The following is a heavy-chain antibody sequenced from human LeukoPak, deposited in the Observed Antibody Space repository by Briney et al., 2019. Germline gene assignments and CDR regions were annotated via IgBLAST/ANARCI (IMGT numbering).Heavy chain of an antibody. CDR3: ARDRYYYDSSGYYQRVSPGFQH. J-gene: IGHJ1*01. CDR1: GYTFTSYY. D-gene: IGHD3-22*01. CDR2: INPSGGST. V-gene: IGHV1-46*01. Sequence: ASVKVSCKASGYTFTSYYMHGVRQAPGQGLEWMGIINPSGGSTSYAQKFQGRVTMTRDTSTSTVYMELSSLRSEDTAVYYCARDRYYYDSSGYYQRVSPGFQHWGQGTLVTVSS.